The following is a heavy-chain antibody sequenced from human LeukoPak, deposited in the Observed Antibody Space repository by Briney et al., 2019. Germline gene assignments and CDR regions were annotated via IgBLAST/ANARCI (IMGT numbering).Heavy chain of an antibody. Sequence: PSQTLSLTCTVSGGSISSGSYYWSWIRQPAGKGLEWIGRIYTSGSTNYNPSLKSRVTISVDTSKNQFSLKLSSVTAADTAVYYCATEYYYDSSGYSTFDYWGQGTLVTVPS. V-gene: IGHV4-61*02. CDR1: GGSISSGSYY. D-gene: IGHD3-22*01. J-gene: IGHJ4*02. CDR3: ATEYYYDSSGYSTFDY. CDR2: IYTSGST.